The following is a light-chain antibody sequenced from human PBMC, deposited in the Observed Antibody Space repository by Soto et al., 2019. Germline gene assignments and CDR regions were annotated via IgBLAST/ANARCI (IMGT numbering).Light chain of an antibody. CDR3: QQSYSTTWT. Sequence: DIQMTQSPSTLSGSVGDRVTITCRASQTISSWLAWYQQKPGKAPKLLIYKASTLKSGVPSRFSGSGSETDFTLTISSLQPEDFANYSCQQSYSTTWTFGQGTKVDI. CDR2: KAS. V-gene: IGKV1-5*03. CDR1: QTISSW. J-gene: IGKJ1*01.